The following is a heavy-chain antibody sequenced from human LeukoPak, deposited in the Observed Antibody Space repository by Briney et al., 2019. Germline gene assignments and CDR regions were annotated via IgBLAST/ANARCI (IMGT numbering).Heavy chain of an antibody. J-gene: IGHJ4*02. CDR2: IYYSGST. Sequence: SETLSLTCTVSGCSISSSSYYWGWIRQPPGKGLEGIGSIYYSGSTYYNPSLKSRVTISVDTSKNQFSLKLRSVTAADTAVYYCARQRLEYSGSYYGGYYFDYWGQGTLVTVSS. D-gene: IGHD1-26*01. V-gene: IGHV4-39*01. CDR3: ARQRLEYSGSYYGGYYFDY. CDR1: GCSISSSSYY.